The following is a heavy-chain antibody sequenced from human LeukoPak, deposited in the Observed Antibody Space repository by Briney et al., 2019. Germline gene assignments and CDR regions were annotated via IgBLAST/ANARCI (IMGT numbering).Heavy chain of an antibody. CDR1: GGSINSSSYY. J-gene: IGHJ3*01. CDR3: AGRALSTECLLQGPSDAFHL. Sequence: SETLSLTRTGSGGSINSSSYYWGWIRQPPGTGLEWIVSIYYSGSTYYNPSLKSRVTISVDTSKNQFSLKLSSVTAAETAVSDHAGRALSTECLLQGPSDAFHLWGQGTMVTVSS. CDR2: IYYSGST. V-gene: IGHV4-39*01. D-gene: IGHD3-3*01.